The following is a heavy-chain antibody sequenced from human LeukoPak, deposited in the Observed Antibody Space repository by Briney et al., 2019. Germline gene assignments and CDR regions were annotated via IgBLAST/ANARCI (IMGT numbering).Heavy chain of an antibody. CDR1: GGSLSNYY. D-gene: IGHD6-13*01. V-gene: IGHV4-4*07. J-gene: IGHJ6*03. CDR2: IYGSGIT. CDR3: ARDSPSSWYYYYYYMDV. Sequence: PSETLSLTCTVSGGSLSNYYWSWVRQPAGKGLEWIGRIYGSGITDYNPSLKSRVTMSVDTSKNQFSLKLSSVTAADTAVYYCARDSPSSWYYYYYYMDVWGKGTTVTISS.